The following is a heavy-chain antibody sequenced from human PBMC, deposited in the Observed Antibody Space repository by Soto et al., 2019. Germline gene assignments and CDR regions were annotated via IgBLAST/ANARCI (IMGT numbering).Heavy chain of an antibody. V-gene: IGHV1-69*12. Sequence: QVQLEQSGAEVKKPGSSVKVSCKASGGTFRNSAISWVRQAPGQGLEWLGGIMPIFRTPDYAQKFHGRVTITADESTSTAYMELSGLRSDDTAVYFCASDHDRPQLGGNYYYILDVWGHGTTVTVSS. J-gene: IGHJ6*02. CDR3: ASDHDRPQLGGNYYYILDV. CDR2: IMPIFRTP. CDR1: GGTFRNSA. D-gene: IGHD1-1*01.